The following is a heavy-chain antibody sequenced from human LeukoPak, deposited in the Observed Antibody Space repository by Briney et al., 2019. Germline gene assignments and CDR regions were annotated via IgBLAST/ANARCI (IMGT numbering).Heavy chain of an antibody. D-gene: IGHD1-26*01. Sequence: PGGSLRLSCAASGFTFSSYAMSWVRQAPGKGLEWVSAISGSGGSTYYADSVKGRFTISRDNSKNTLYLQMNSLRAEDTAVYYCAKDSVGGQGPYSGSSGRAYWGQGTLVTVSS. CDR1: GFTFSSYA. CDR3: AKDSVGGQGPYSGSSGRAY. J-gene: IGHJ4*02. V-gene: IGHV3-23*01. CDR2: ISGSGGST.